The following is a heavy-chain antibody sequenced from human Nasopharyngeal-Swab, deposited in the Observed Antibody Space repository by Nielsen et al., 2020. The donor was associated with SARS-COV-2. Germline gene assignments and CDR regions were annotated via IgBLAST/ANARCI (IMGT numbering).Heavy chain of an antibody. D-gene: IGHD6-13*01. Sequence: SETLSLTCAVSGGSISSSNWRSSVRQPPGQGLEWIGEIYHSGSTNYNPSLKSRVTISVDKSKNQFSLKLSSVTAADTAVYYCARDAGIAAAGNYPLDYWGQGTLVTVSS. CDR3: ARDAGIAAAGNYPLDY. J-gene: IGHJ4*02. CDR2: IYHSGST. CDR1: GGSISSSNW. V-gene: IGHV4-4*02.